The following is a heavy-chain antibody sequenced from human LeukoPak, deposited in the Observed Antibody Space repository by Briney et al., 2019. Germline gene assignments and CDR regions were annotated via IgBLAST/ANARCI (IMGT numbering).Heavy chain of an antibody. D-gene: IGHD3-9*01. Sequence: SETLSLTCTVSGGSISSYYWSWIRQPPGKGLEWIGYIYYSGSTYYNPSLKSRVTISVDTSKNQFSLRLSSVTAADTAVYYCARARQNPYFEERRRGNWFDPWGQGTLVTVSS. CDR2: IYYSGST. J-gene: IGHJ5*02. CDR3: ARARQNPYFEERRRGNWFDP. V-gene: IGHV4-59*12. CDR1: GGSISSYY.